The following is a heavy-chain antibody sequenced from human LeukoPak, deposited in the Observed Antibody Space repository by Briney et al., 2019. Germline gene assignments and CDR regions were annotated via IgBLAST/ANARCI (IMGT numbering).Heavy chain of an antibody. V-gene: IGHV4-39*07. Sequence: SETLSLTCTVSGGSISSSSYYWGWIRQPPGKGLEWIGSIYYSGSTYYNPSLKSRVTISVDTSKNQFSLKLSSVTAADTAVYYCAREGPLYYYDSSGYHILWGQGTLVTVSS. D-gene: IGHD3-22*01. CDR3: AREGPLYYYDSSGYHIL. CDR2: IYYSGST. J-gene: IGHJ1*01. CDR1: GGSISSSSYY.